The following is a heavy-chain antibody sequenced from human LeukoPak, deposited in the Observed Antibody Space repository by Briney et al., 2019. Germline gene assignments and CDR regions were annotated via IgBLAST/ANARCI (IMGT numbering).Heavy chain of an antibody. CDR2: INTNTGNP. CDR3: AILTPGPFDY. CDR1: GYTFTSYY. J-gene: IGHJ4*02. Sequence: ASVKVSCKASGYTFTSYYMHWVRQAPGQGLEWMGWINTNTGNPTYAQGFTGRFVFSLDTSVSTAYLQISSLKAEDTAVYYCAILTPGPFDYWGQGTLVTVSS. D-gene: IGHD1-14*01. V-gene: IGHV7-4-1*02.